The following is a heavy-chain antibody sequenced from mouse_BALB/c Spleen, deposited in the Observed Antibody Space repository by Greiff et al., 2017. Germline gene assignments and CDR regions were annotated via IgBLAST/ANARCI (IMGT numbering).Heavy chain of an antibody. V-gene: IGHV2-4-1*01. D-gene: IGHD2-14*01. CDR3: ARAEVRREGSGAMDY. CDR2: IWSGGST. CDR1: GFSLTSYG. J-gene: IGHJ4*01. Sequence: VKVEESGPGLVQPSQSLSITCTVSGFSLTSYGVHWVRQSPGKGLEWLGVIWSGGSTDYNAAFISRLSISKDNSKSQVFFKMNSLQADDTAIYYCARAEVRREGSGAMDYWGQGTSVTVSS.